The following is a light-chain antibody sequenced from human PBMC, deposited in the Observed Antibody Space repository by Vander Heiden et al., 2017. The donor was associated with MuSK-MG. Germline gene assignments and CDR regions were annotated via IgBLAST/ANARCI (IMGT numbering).Light chain of an antibody. CDR2: YDS. Sequence: SYVLTQPPSVSMAPGQTARITCGGHNIGSKSVHWYQQVPGQAPVLVVVYDSDRPSGIPERFSCYKSGKKATLHISRVEAGDEADDYCQVCGSSSDQGVFGTGTKLTVL. V-gene: IGLV3-21*02. J-gene: IGLJ1*01. CDR1: NIGSKS. CDR3: QVCGSSSDQGV.